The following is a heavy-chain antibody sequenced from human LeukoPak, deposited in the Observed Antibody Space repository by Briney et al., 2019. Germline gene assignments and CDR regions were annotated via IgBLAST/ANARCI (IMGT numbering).Heavy chain of an antibody. J-gene: IGHJ4*02. CDR2: INHSGGT. V-gene: IGHV4-34*01. D-gene: IGHD3-9*01. CDR1: GGSFSGYY. CDR3: ARGDYDILTGYSIDY. Sequence: SETLSLTCAVYGGSFSGYYWSWIRQPPGKGLEWIGEINHSGGTNYNPSLKSRVTISVDTSKNQFSLKLSSVTAADTAVYYCARGDYDILTGYSIDYWGQGTLVTVSS.